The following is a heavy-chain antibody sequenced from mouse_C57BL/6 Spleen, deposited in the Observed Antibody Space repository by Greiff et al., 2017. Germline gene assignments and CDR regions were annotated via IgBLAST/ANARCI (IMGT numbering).Heavy chain of an antibody. CDR1: GYAFSSYW. CDR2: LYPGDGDT. Sequence: QVQLKESGAELVKPGASVKISCKASGYAFSSYWMNWVKQRPGKGLEWIGQLYPGDGDTNSNGKFKGKDTLTADKSSSTAYLQLSSLTSEDSAVYFCARSDGSSLDYWGQGTTLTVSS. V-gene: IGHV1-80*01. J-gene: IGHJ2*01. D-gene: IGHD1-1*01. CDR3: ARSDGSSLDY.